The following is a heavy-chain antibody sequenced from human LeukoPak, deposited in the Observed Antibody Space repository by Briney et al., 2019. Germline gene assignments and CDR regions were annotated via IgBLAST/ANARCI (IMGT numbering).Heavy chain of an antibody. J-gene: IGHJ6*02. V-gene: IGHV1-46*01. D-gene: IGHD3-3*01. CDR2: INPSGGSA. CDR1: GYTFSSYY. CDR3: VRDPSYYDFWSGPVEITMDV. Sequence: ASVKVACKASGYTFSSYYVHWVRQAPGQGLEWMAIINPSGGSAYYAQKFRGRVTMTRDTSTSTVYMESSSLRSEDTAVYYCVRDPSYYDFWSGPVEITMDVWGQGTTVTVSS.